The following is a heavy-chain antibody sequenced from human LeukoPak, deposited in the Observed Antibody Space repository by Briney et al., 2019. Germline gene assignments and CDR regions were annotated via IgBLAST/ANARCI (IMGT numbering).Heavy chain of an antibody. D-gene: IGHD5-12*01. CDR1: GGSISSGGYS. CDR3: ASGNTGYDRDSFDI. J-gene: IGHJ3*02. V-gene: IGHV4-30-2*01. Sequence: SQTLSLTCAVSGGSISSGGYSWSWVRQPPGEGLEWVGYTYHSGSTYYNPSLQSRVTISLDRSKNQFSLKLSSMTAADTAVYYCASGNTGYDRDSFDIWGQGTMVTVSS. CDR2: TYHSGST.